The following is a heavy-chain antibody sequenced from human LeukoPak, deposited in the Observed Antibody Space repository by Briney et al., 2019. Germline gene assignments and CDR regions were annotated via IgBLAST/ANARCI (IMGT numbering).Heavy chain of an antibody. CDR2: FDPEDGET. J-gene: IGHJ4*02. CDR3: ATRLMGLRFLESQSGGGFPLDY. D-gene: IGHD3-3*01. CDR1: GYTLTELS. Sequence: ASVKVSCKVSGYTLTELSMHWVRQAPGKGLEWMGGFDPEDGETIYAQKFQGRVTMTEDTSTDTAYMELSSLRSEDTAVYYCATRLMGLRFLESQSGGGFPLDYWGQGTLVTVSS. V-gene: IGHV1-24*01.